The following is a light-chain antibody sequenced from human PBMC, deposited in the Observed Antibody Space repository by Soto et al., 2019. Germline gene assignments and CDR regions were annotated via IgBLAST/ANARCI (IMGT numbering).Light chain of an antibody. J-gene: IGKJ4*01. CDR2: DAS. Sequence: IVLTQSPATLSLSPGERATLSCRASQSVSSYLAWYQQKPGQAPRLLIYDASNRATGIPARFSGSGSGTDFTLTISSLEPEDFAFYYCQQRSNWPLTFGGGTKV. CDR3: QQRSNWPLT. V-gene: IGKV3-11*01. CDR1: QSVSSY.